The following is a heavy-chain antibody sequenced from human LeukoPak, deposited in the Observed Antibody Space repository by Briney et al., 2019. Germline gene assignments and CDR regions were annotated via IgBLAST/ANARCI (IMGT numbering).Heavy chain of an antibody. Sequence: SETLSLTCTVSGGSISTYYWSWIRQSPGKGLEWIGYIYYSGSTNYNPSLKSRVTISVDTSKNQFSLKLSSVTAADTAVYYCARHETYYYGMDVWGQRTTVTVSS. V-gene: IGHV4-59*08. J-gene: IGHJ6*02. CDR2: IYYSGST. CDR1: GGSISTYY. CDR3: ARHETYYYGMDV.